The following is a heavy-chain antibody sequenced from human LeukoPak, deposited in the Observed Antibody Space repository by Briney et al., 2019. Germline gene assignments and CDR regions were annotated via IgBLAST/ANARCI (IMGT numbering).Heavy chain of an antibody. Sequence: SETLSLTCTVSGGSISSYYWSWIRQPPGKALEWIGYIYSSGSTNYNPSLKSRVTMSVDTSKNQFSLKLSSVTAADTAVYYCARGDIIRGDYNWFDPWGQGILVTVSS. CDR2: IYSSGST. J-gene: IGHJ5*02. V-gene: IGHV4-59*12. D-gene: IGHD3-10*01. CDR1: GGSISSYY. CDR3: ARGDIIRGDYNWFDP.